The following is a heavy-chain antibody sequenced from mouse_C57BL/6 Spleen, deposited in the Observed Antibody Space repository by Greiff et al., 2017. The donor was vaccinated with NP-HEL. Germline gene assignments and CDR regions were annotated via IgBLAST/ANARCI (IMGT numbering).Heavy chain of an antibody. Sequence: EVMLVESGGDLVKPGGSLKLSCAASGFTFSSYGMSWVRQTPDQRLEWVATISSGGSYTYYPDSVKGRFTISRDNAKNTLYLQMSSLKSEDTAMYYCARQGYDYDEAWFAYWGQGTLVTVSA. V-gene: IGHV5-6*02. D-gene: IGHD2-4*01. CDR1: GFTFSSYG. CDR2: ISSGGSYT. J-gene: IGHJ3*01. CDR3: ARQGYDYDEAWFAY.